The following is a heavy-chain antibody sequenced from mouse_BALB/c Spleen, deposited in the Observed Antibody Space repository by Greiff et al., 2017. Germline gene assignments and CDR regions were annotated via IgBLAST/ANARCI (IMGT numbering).Heavy chain of an antibody. J-gene: IGHJ3*01. V-gene: IGHV2-9*02. CDR1: GFSLTSYG. CDR3: ARGGGNYVGAWFAY. D-gene: IGHD2-1*01. CDR2: IWAGGST. Sequence: VKLMESGPGLVAPSQSLSITCTVSGFSLTSYGVHWVRQPPGKGLEWLGVIWAGGSTNYNSALMSRLSISKDNSKSQVFLKMNSLQTDDTAMYYCARGGGNYVGAWFAYWGQGTLVTVSA.